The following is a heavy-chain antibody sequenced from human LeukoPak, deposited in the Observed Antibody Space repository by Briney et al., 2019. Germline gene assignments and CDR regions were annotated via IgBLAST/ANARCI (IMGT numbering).Heavy chain of an antibody. CDR1: GYYIRNGYF. CDR3: XXVXASPXRVFDN. J-gene: IGHJ4*02. D-gene: IGHD2-2*01. V-gene: IGHV4-38-2*01. CDR2: IHHSGKS. Sequence: KPSETLSLTCGVSGYYIRNGYFWGWIRQPPGKGLEWIGSIHHSGKSDYNPSFKSRVTISVDTSKNQFALRLSSLTASDPAVYYXXXVXASPXRVFDNWGQGTLVTVSS.